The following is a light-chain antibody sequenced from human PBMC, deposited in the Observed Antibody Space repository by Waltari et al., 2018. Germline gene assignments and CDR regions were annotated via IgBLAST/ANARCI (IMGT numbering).Light chain of an antibody. CDR1: QPIATY. J-gene: IGKJ1*01. V-gene: IGKV1-39*01. CDR2: AAS. Sequence: DIQMTQSPSSLSASMGDRVTITCRASQPIATYLSWYHQKPGKGPKDLIYAASTLQTGVPTRFSGSGSGTDFTLTIAGLEPEDSGTYFCQQDYISPWTFGQGTTVEVK. CDR3: QQDYISPWT.